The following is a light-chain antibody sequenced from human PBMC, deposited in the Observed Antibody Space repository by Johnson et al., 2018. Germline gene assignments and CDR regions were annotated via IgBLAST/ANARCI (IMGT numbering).Light chain of an antibody. J-gene: IGLJ1*01. CDR2: ENN. CDR1: SYNIGNNY. CDR3: GTWDSSLSAGNV. V-gene: IGLV1-51*02. Sequence: QSVLTQPPSVSAAPGQKVTISCSGSSYNIGNNYVSWYQQLPGTAPKLLIYENNKRPSGIPDRFSGSKSGTSATLGITGLQTGDEADYYGGTWDSSLSAGNVFGTGTKVTV.